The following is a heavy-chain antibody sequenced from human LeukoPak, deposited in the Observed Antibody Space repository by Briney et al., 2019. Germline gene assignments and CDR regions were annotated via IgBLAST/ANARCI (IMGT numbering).Heavy chain of an antibody. CDR1: GYSISSGYY. Sequence: SETLSLTCTVSGYSISSGYYWGWIRQPPGKGLEWIGSIYHSGSTYYNPSLKSRVTISVDTSKNQFSLKLSSVTAADTAVYYCASSYYDILTGLPLYYFDYWGQGTLVTVSS. CDR3: ASSYYDILTGLPLYYFDY. J-gene: IGHJ4*02. CDR2: IYHSGST. D-gene: IGHD3-9*01. V-gene: IGHV4-38-2*02.